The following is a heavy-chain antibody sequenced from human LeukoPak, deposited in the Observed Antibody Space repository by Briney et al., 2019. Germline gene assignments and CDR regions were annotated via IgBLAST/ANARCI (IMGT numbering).Heavy chain of an antibody. V-gene: IGHV4-59*01. Sequence: SETLSLTCTVSGGSISSYYWSWIRQPPGKGLEWIGYIYYSGSTNYNPSLKSRVTISVDTSKNQFSLKLSSVTAADTAVYYCARDKSVTYDAFDVWGQGKMVTVSS. CDR3: ARDKSVTYDAFDV. CDR2: IYYSGST. D-gene: IGHD2-21*02. CDR1: GGSISSYY. J-gene: IGHJ3*01.